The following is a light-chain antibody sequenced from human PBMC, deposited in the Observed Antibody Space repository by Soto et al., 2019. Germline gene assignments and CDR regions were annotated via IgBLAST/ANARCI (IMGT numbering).Light chain of an antibody. V-gene: IGLV2-14*03. Sequence: QSALTQPASVSGSPGQSITISCTGTSSDVGAYNFVSWYQQHPGKVPNLMIFDVSSRPSGVSDRFSGSKSGNTASLTISGLQAEHEGDNYCSSYTSSSTHVFGSGTKVTVL. CDR1: SSDVGAYNF. CDR2: DVS. CDR3: SSYTSSSTHV. J-gene: IGLJ1*01.